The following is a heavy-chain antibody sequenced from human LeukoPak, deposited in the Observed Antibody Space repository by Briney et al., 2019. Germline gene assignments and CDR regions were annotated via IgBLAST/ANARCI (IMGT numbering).Heavy chain of an antibody. CDR3: ARRVSAKSLDY. J-gene: IGHJ4*02. D-gene: IGHD5-18*01. Sequence: GGSLRLSCAASGLTFSSYCMHWVRQSPGKGPVWVSRINRDGSSANYADSVKGRFTISRDNAKNTLYLQMNSLRAEDTAVYYCARRVSAKSLDYWGQGTLVTVSS. V-gene: IGHV3-74*01. CDR1: GLTFSSYC. CDR2: INRDGSSA.